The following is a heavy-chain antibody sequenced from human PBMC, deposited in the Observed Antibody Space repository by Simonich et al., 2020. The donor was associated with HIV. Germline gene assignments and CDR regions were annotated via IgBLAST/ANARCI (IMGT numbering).Heavy chain of an antibody. V-gene: IGHV4-34*01. CDR3: ARLTAGGLGEYFQH. J-gene: IGHJ1*01. CDR2: INHSERT. CDR1: GGSFSGYY. D-gene: IGHD6-13*01. Sequence: QVQLQQWGAGLLKPSETLSLTCAVYGGSFSGYYWSWIPQPPGKGLEWIGEINHSERTNYTPSLKSRVTISVDTSKNQFSLKLSSVTAADTAVYYCARLTAGGLGEYFQHWGQGTLVTVSS.